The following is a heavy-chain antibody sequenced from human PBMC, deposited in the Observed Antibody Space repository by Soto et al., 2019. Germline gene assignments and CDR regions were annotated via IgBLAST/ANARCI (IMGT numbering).Heavy chain of an antibody. CDR3: ARGNDWKSSTFDI. V-gene: IGHV4-59*11. CDR1: GGSLTDHY. J-gene: IGHJ3*02. D-gene: IGHD2-21*01. Sequence: QVQLQESGPGLVKPSETLSLTCTVAGGSLTDHYWNWFRQSPGKGLHWIGYVYYSGGTNYNPSLKSRVTMSGDTSKNQFSLNLRCVNAADTDVYYCARGNDWKSSTFDIWGQGTMVSVSS. CDR2: VYYSGGT.